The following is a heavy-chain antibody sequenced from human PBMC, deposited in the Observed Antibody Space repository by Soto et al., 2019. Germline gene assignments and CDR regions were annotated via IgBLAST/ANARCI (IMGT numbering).Heavy chain of an antibody. Sequence: GESLKISCQGSGYRFSSYWIAWVRQMPGKGLEWMGIIYPGDSDTRYSPSFEGQVTMSVDKSNSTAYLHWSSLKASDTAMYYCARQGSNGAYYYYGMDVWGQGTTVTVSS. CDR3: ARQGSNGAYYYYGMDV. J-gene: IGHJ6*02. D-gene: IGHD2-8*01. CDR2: IYPGDSDT. CDR1: GYRFSSYW. V-gene: IGHV5-51*01.